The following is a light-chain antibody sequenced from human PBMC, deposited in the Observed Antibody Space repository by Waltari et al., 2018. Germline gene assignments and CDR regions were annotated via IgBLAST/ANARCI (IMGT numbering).Light chain of an antibody. J-gene: IGKJ2*01. Sequence: DFVMTQSPLSLPVTPGEPASISCRSSQCLLHSNGYNYLDWYLQKPGQSPPLLVYLGSNRGSGVPDRFSGSGSGTDFTLKISRVEAEDVGVYYCMQALQTPKTFGQGTKLEIK. V-gene: IGKV2-28*01. CDR2: LGS. CDR3: MQALQTPKT. CDR1: QCLLHSNGYNY.